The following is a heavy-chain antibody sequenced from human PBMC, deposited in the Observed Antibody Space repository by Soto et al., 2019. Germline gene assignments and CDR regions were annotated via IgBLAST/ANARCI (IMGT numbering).Heavy chain of an antibody. Sequence: ESGGGVVQPGRSLRLSCAASGFTFSSYGMHWVRQAPGKGLEWVAVIWYDGSNKYYADSVKGRFTISRDNSKNTLYLQMNSLRAEDTAVYYCARDVDTGWFDPWGQGTLVTVSS. CDR1: GFTFSSYG. J-gene: IGHJ5*02. CDR3: ARDVDTGWFDP. V-gene: IGHV3-33*01. CDR2: IWYDGSNK.